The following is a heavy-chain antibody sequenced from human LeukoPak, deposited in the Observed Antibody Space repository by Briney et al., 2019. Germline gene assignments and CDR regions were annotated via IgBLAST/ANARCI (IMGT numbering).Heavy chain of an antibody. D-gene: IGHD5-12*01. CDR3: ARDAGGYSGYEDY. CDR1: GYTFTSYG. V-gene: IGHV1-18*01. CDR2: ISAYNGNT. J-gene: IGHJ4*02. Sequence: ASVKVSCKASGYTFTSYGISWVRQAPRQGLEWMGWISAYNGNTNYAQKLQGRVTMTRDTSISTAYMELSRLRSDDTAVYYCARDAGGYSGYEDYWGQGTLVTVSS.